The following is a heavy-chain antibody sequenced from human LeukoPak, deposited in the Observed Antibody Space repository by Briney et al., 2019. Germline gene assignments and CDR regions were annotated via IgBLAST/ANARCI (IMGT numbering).Heavy chain of an antibody. D-gene: IGHD3/OR15-3a*01. Sequence: PSETLSLTCTVSGGSISAHYWSWIRQSPGKGLEYIGDVYYTGTTNYNPSLKRRVTMSVDTSNHQFSLRLTSVTAADTALYYCAKFGTYPVHVSYSYYYMDVWGKGTTVTVSS. CDR3: AKFGTYPVHVSYSYYYMDV. CDR1: GGSISAHY. CDR2: VYYTGTT. J-gene: IGHJ6*03. V-gene: IGHV4-59*11.